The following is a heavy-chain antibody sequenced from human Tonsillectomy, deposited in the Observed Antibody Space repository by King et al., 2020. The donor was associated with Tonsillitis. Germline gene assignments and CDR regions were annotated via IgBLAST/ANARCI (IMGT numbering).Heavy chain of an antibody. V-gene: IGHV1-46*01. CDR3: ARLAYPGWYFDY. J-gene: IGHJ4*02. Sequence: QLVQSGAEVKRPGASVKISCMASGYTFTNYYMHWVRQAPGQGLEWMGIISPRDGSTSYTQKFLGRVTMTRETSKTTVYMELSSLRSEDTAFYYCARLAYPGWYFDYWGQGTLGTVSS. D-gene: IGHD2-15*01. CDR1: GYTFTNYY. CDR2: ISPRDGST.